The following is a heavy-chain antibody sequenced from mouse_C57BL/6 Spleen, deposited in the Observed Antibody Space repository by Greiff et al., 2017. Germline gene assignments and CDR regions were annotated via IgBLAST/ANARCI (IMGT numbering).Heavy chain of an antibody. CDR1: GFTFSSYA. CDR3: ARDRGLTGSYYYAMDY. V-gene: IGHV5-4*01. CDR2: ISDGGSYT. J-gene: IGHJ4*01. D-gene: IGHD4-1*01. Sequence: EVHLVESGGGLVKPGGSLKLSCAASGFTFSSYAMSWVRQTPEKRLEWVATISDGGSYTYYPDNVKGRFTISRDNAKNNLYLQMSHLKSEDTAMYYCARDRGLTGSYYYAMDYWGQGTSVTVSS.